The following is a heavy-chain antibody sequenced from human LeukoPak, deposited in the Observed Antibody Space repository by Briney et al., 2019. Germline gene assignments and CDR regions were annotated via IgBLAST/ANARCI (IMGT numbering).Heavy chain of an antibody. CDR2: IKQDGSEK. J-gene: IGHJ4*02. CDR3: ARDPGGGRGYSGNEPDY. CDR1: GFTFSTYW. Sequence: PGGSLRLSCAASGFTFSTYWMNWVRQAPGKGLEWVANIKQDGSEKYYVDSVKGRFTISRDNAKNSLYLQMNSLRAEDTAIYYCARDPGGGRGYSGNEPDYWGQGTLVTVSS. D-gene: IGHD5-12*01. V-gene: IGHV3-7*01.